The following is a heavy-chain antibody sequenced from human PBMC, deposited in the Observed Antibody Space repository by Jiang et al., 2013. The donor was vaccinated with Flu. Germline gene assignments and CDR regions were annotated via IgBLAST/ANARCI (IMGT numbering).Heavy chain of an antibody. J-gene: IGHJ2*01. CDR3: ARDVPMVRGALRGYFDL. V-gene: IGHV1-18*01. Sequence: SVKVSCKASGYTFTSYGISWVRQAPGQGLEWMGWISAYNGNTNYAQKLQGRVTMTTDTSTSTAYMELRSLRSDDTAVYYCARDVPMVRGALRGYFDLWGRGTLVTVSS. CDR2: ISAYNGNT. D-gene: IGHD3-10*01. CDR1: GYTFTSYG.